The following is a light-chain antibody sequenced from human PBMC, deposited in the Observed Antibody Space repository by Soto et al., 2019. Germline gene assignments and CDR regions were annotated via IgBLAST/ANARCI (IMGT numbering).Light chain of an antibody. CDR1: QSVSSSY. CDR2: GAS. J-gene: IGKJ3*01. Sequence: EIVLTQSPGTLSLSPGERATLSCRASQSVSSSYLAWYQQKPGQAPRLLIYGASSRATGIPDRFSGSGSGTYFTLTISRLEPEVFAVYYCQQYGSSLPFTFGPGTKVDIK. CDR3: QQYGSSLPFT. V-gene: IGKV3-20*01.